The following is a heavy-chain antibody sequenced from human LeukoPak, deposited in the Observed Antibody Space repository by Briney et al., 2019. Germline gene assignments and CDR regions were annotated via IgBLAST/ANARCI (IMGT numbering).Heavy chain of an antibody. Sequence: ASVKVSCKASGYTFTSYDINWVRQATGQGLEWMGWMNPNSGNTGYAQKFQGRVTMTRNTSISTAYMELSSLRSEDTAVYYCARGDYYGSSGYYYDIGYWGQGTLVTVSS. J-gene: IGHJ4*02. V-gene: IGHV1-8*01. CDR3: ARGDYYGSSGYYYDIGY. CDR1: GYTFTSYD. CDR2: MNPNSGNT. D-gene: IGHD3-22*01.